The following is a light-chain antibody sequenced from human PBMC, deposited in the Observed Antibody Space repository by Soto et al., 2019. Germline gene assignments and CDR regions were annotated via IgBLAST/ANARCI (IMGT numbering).Light chain of an antibody. J-gene: IGKJ3*01. CDR3: QQSFSAPIFT. V-gene: IGKV1-39*01. Sequence: DIQMTQSPSSLSASVGDRVTITCRASQSISTFLNWYQHKPGKAPTLLIYAASSLQSGVPSRFSGSGSGTDFTLTISNLQPADFATYDCQQSFSAPIFTFGPGTKVDIK. CDR1: QSISTF. CDR2: AAS.